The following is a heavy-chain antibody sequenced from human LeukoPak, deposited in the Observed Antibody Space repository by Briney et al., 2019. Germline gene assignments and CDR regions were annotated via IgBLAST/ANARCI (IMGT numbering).Heavy chain of an antibody. CDR3: ARGGSGWYQEYYYYDMDV. V-gene: IGHV4-4*07. CDR1: GGSISSYY. Sequence: SETLSLSCTVSGGSISSYYWSWLRQPAGKGLEWIGRIYTRGTTNYNPSLKRRLTMSIDKSKKQFSLKLTSVTAADTAVYYCARGGSGWYQEYYYYDMDVWGKGTTVTVSS. CDR2: IYTRGTT. J-gene: IGHJ6*03. D-gene: IGHD6-19*01.